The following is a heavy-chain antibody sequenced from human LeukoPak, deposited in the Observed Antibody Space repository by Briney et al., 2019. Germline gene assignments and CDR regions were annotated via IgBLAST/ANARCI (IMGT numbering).Heavy chain of an antibody. J-gene: IGHJ4*02. CDR3: ASTHCSDGSCYWSSLDY. CDR2: INPNNGNT. V-gene: IGHV1-18*01. CDR1: GYTFTNYG. Sequence: ASVKVSCKASGYTFTNYGISWVRQAPGQGLEWMGRINPNNGNTNYAQKLQGGLTMTTDTSTSTAYMELRSLRSDDTAVYYCASTHCSDGSCYWSSLDYWGQGTLVTVSS. D-gene: IGHD2-15*01.